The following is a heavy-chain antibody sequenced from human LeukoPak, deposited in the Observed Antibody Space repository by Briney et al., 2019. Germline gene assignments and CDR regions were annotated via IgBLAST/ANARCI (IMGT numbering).Heavy chain of an antibody. D-gene: IGHD5-18*01. CDR2: IYYSGST. V-gene: IGHV4-59*01. J-gene: IGHJ5*02. CDR3: AREYSYGSGSKWFDP. CDR1: GGSISSYY. Sequence: SETLSLTCTVSGGSISSYYWCWIRQPPGKGLEWIGYIYYSGSTNYNPSLKSRVTISVDTSKNQFSLKLSSVTAADTAVYYCAREYSYGSGSKWFDPWGQGTLVTVSS.